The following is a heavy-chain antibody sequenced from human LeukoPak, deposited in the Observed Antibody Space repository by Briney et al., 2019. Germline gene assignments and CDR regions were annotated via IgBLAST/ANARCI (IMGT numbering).Heavy chain of an antibody. J-gene: IGHJ6*02. CDR2: ISYDGSNK. Sequence: PGGSLRLSCAASGFTFSSYAMHWVRQAPGKGLEWVAVISYDGSNKYYADSVKGRFTISRDNSKNTLYLQMNSLRSDDTAVYYCARDQASAAVGTVYYYHGMDVWGQGTTVTVSS. D-gene: IGHD6-13*01. CDR1: GFTFSSYA. CDR3: ARDQASAAVGTVYYYHGMDV. V-gene: IGHV3-30-3*01.